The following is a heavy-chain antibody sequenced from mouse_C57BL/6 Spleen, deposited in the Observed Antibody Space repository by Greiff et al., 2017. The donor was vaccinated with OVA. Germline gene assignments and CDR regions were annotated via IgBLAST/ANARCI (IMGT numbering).Heavy chain of an antibody. CDR2: IDPSDSYT. CDR3: ARRSDYDAWFAY. CDR1: GYTFTSYW. V-gene: IGHV1-69*01. D-gene: IGHD2-4*01. Sequence: QVQLQQPGAELVMPGASVKLSCKASGYTFTSYWMHWVKQRPGQGLEWIGEIDPSDSYTNYNQKFKGKSTLTVDKSSSTAYMQLSSLTSEDSAVYYCARRSDYDAWFAYWGQGTLVTVSA. J-gene: IGHJ3*01.